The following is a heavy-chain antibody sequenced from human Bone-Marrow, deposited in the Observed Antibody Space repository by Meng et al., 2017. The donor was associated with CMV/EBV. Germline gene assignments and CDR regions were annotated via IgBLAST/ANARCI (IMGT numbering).Heavy chain of an antibody. Sequence: KVSCKASGGTFSSYTISWVRQAPGQGLEWMGRIIPILGIANYAQKFQGRVTITADKSTSTAYMELSSLRSEDTAVYYCARWDYNYYYGMDVWGQGTTVTVSS. CDR3: ARWDYNYYYGMDV. CDR1: GGTFSSYT. V-gene: IGHV1-69*02. CDR2: IIPILGIA. J-gene: IGHJ6*02. D-gene: IGHD1-26*01.